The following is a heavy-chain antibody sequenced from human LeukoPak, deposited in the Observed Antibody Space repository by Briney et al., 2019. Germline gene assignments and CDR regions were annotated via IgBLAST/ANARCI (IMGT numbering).Heavy chain of an antibody. CDR2: IIAYNGNT. CDR3: ARDRMVRGVPQHYYYGMDV. V-gene: IGHV1-18*01. Sequence: GASVKVSCKPSGYTFTNYGISWVRQAPGQGLEWMGWIIAYNGNTNYAQKLHGRVTMTTDTSTSTAYMELRSLRTDDTAVYYSARDRMVRGVPQHYYYGMDVWGQGTTVTVSS. CDR1: GYTFTNYG. D-gene: IGHD3-10*01. J-gene: IGHJ6*02.